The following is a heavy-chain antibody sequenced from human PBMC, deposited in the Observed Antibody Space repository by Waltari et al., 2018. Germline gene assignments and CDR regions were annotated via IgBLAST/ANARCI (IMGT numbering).Heavy chain of an antibody. CDR2: INWSGART. D-gene: IGHD6-19*01. Sequence: EVQLVEAGGGMLRPGGSLRLTCAASGFTFNDYGMSLVRQVPGKGLEWVSGINWSGARTSYADSVMGRFTVSRDNAMNSLYLEMSSLRAEDTALYYCVREVFGSGWRESYFFDYWGQGTVVTVSS. J-gene: IGHJ4*02. CDR1: GFTFNDYG. CDR3: VREVFGSGWRESYFFDY. V-gene: IGHV3-20*04.